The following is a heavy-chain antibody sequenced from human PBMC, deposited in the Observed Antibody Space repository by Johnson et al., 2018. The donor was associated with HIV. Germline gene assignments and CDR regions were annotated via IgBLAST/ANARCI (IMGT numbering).Heavy chain of an antibody. CDR1: GFTFSSFA. CDR3: ARRCSSTSCRGTLFAFDI. V-gene: IGHV3-30*19. CDR2: ISYDGTNK. D-gene: IGHD2-2*01. Sequence: QMLLVESGGGVVQPGGSLRISCAASGFTFSSFAMHWVRQAPGKGLEWVAFISYDGTNKYFTDSVRGRFTLSSDNSKNTLYLQMNSLRAEDTAVYYCARRCSSTSCRGTLFAFDIWGQGTMVTVSS. J-gene: IGHJ3*02.